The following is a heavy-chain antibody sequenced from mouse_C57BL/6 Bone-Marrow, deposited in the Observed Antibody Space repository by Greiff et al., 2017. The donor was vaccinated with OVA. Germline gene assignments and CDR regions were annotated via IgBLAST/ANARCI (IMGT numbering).Heavy chain of an antibody. J-gene: IGHJ1*03. CDR1: GYTFTSYW. CDR2: IHPNSGST. Sequence: QVQLQQPGAELVKPGASVKLSCKASGYTFTSYWMHWVKQRPGQGLEWIGMIHPNSGSTNYNEKFKSKATLTVDTSSSTAYMQLSSLTSEDSAVYYCAGLLYDYDSYFDVWGTGTTVTVSS. CDR3: AGLLYDYDSYFDV. D-gene: IGHD2-4*01. V-gene: IGHV1-64*01.